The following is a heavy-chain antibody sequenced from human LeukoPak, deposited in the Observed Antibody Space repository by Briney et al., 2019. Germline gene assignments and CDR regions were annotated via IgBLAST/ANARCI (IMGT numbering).Heavy chain of an antibody. CDR3: ARDGGIAAAGTGGH. CDR1: GYTFTSYD. Sequence: ASVKVSCKASGYTFTSYDINWVRQATGQGLEWMGWMNPNSGSTSYAQKFQGRVTMTRDTSTSTVYMELSSLRSEDTAVYYCARDGGIAAAGTGGHWGQGTLVTVSS. D-gene: IGHD6-13*01. CDR2: MNPNSGST. V-gene: IGHV1-8*02. J-gene: IGHJ4*02.